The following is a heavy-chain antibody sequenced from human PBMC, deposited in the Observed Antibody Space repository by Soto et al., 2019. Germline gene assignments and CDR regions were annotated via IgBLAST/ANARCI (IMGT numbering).Heavy chain of an antibody. CDR1: DFTFSGRS. CDR3: ARGWFGPDV. CDR2: IDKVGTDS. J-gene: IGHJ6*03. D-gene: IGHD3-10*01. V-gene: IGHV3-74*01. Sequence: EVQLVESGGGLVQPGGPLRRSCAATDFTFSGRSVHWVRQAPGKGLVWVSGIDKVGTDSTYADSVKGRFTSSRDNAKNTVYLQMNSLRVEDTAVYYCARGWFGPDVWGKGTTVTVSS.